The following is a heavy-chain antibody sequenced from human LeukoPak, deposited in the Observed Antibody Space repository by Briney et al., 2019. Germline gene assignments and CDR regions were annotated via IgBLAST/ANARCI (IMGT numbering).Heavy chain of an antibody. CDR2: ISGSGGST. J-gene: IGHJ4*02. CDR3: AKVLRGGYSGYDFDY. Sequence: GGSLRLSCAASGFTFSSYAMSWVRQAPGKGLEWVSAISGSGGSTYYADSVKGRFTISRDNSKDTLYLQMNSLRAEDTAVYYCAKVLRGGYSGYDFDYWGQGTLVTVSS. D-gene: IGHD5-12*01. CDR1: GFTFSSYA. V-gene: IGHV3-23*01.